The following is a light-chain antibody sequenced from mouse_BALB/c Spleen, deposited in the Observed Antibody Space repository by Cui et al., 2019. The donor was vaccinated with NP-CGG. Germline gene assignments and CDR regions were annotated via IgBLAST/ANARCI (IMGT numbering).Light chain of an antibody. CDR3: ALWYSNHWV. Sequence: QTVVTQESALTTSPGETVTLTCCSNTGALTTSNYANRVQEKPDHLFNGIIGGNNKRAPGVPARFSGSLIENKAALTITGAQTEDEAIYFCALWYSNHWVFGGGTKLTVL. CDR1: TGALTTSNY. CDR2: GNN. J-gene: IGLJ1*01. V-gene: IGLV1*01.